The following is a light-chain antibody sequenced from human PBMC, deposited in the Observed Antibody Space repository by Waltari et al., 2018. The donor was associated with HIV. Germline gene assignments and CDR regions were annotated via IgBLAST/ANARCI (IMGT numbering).Light chain of an antibody. CDR1: TGTVISLNY. CDR2: NTD. V-gene: IGLV7-43*01. J-gene: IGLJ3*02. Sequence: QTVVTQEPSLTVSPGGTVTLTCASSTGTVISLNYPSWFQHKPGQAPGSLIYNTDNRHSWTPDRFSGSLPGGKAALTLSGVQPEDEADYYCVIYYGGSWVFGGGTRLTVL. CDR3: VIYYGGSWV.